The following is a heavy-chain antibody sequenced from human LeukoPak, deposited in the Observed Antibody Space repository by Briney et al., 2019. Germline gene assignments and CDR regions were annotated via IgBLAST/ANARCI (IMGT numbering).Heavy chain of an antibody. CDR1: GGSISGYY. V-gene: IGHV4-59*01. CDR3: ARVGGTNYYYYGMDV. Sequence: PSETLSLTCTVSGGSISGYYWSWIRQPPGKGLKWIGYIYDSGSTNYNPSLKSRVTISVDTSKSQFSLKLSSVTAADTAVYYCARVGGTNYYYYGMDVWGQGTTVTVSS. CDR2: IYDSGST. D-gene: IGHD1-7*01. J-gene: IGHJ6*02.